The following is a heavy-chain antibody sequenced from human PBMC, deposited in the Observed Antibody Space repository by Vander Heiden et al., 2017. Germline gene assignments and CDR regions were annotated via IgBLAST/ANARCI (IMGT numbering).Heavy chain of an antibody. J-gene: IGHJ4*02. CDR1: GFTFRGDG. D-gene: IGHD6-19*01. Sequence: QVQLVESRGGGDQPGRSLRLSCAASGFTFRGDGMHWVRQAPGKGLEWVAMIWYDGSNKYYADAVKGRFTISRDNSKNTLYLQMNRLRAEDTAVYYCARDVQWHQTVWYFDYWGQGSLVTVSS. V-gene: IGHV3-33*01. CDR3: ARDVQWHQTVWYFDY. CDR2: IWYDGSNK.